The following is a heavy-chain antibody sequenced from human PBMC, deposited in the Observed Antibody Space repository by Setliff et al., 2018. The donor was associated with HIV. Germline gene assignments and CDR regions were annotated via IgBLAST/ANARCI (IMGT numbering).Heavy chain of an antibody. V-gene: IGHV4-59*11. J-gene: IGHJ4*02. D-gene: IGHD6-13*01. CDR2: IYYSGST. Sequence: SETLSLTCTVSGGSISSHYWSWIRQPPGKGLEWIGSIYYSGSTNYNPSLKSRVTISVDTSKNQISLKLSSVTAADTAVYYCARMGSSRDYWGQGTLVTVSS. CDR3: ARMGSSRDY. CDR1: GGSISSHY.